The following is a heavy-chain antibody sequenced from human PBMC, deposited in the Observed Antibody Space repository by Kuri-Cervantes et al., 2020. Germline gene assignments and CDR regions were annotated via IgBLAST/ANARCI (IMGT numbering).Heavy chain of an antibody. J-gene: IGHJ6*03. CDR3: ARDAGDIVVVPAAGSNYYYYMDV. V-gene: IGHV3-74*01. D-gene: IGHD2-2*01. CDR1: GFTFSSYW. CDR2: INSDGSST. Sequence: GESLKISCAASGFTFSSYWMHWVRQAPGKGLVWVSRINSDGSSTSYADSVKGRFTISRDNAKNTLYLQMNSLRAEDTAVYYCARDAGDIVVVPAAGSNYYYYMDVWGKGTTVTVSS.